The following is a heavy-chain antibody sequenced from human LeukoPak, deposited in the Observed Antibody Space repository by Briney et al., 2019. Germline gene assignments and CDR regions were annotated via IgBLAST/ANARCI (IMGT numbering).Heavy chain of an antibody. D-gene: IGHD1-26*01. CDR1: GGSISSGGYS. Sequence: SETLSLTCKVSGGSISSGGYSWSWIRQHPGKGLEWIGYIYYSGSNYYYNPSLKSRLAISVDTSNNRLSLSLSSVTAADTAVYYCAAIKRGRGFELRSGAFDIWGQGTMVTVSS. J-gene: IGHJ3*02. V-gene: IGHV4-31*03. CDR3: AAIKRGRGFELRSGAFDI. CDR2: IYYSGSNY.